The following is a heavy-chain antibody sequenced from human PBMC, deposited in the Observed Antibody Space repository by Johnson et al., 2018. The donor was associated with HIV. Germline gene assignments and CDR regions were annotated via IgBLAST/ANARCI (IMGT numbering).Heavy chain of an antibody. J-gene: IGHJ3*02. V-gene: IGHV3-30*14. CDR3: ARDLGGHAFDI. CDR1: GFTFSNYA. D-gene: IGHD3-16*01. CDR2: ISHDGSNK. Sequence: QVQLVESGGGLVQPGGSLRLSCAASGFTFSNYALHWVRQAPGKGLEWMAVISHDGSNKYYTNSVKGRFTISRDNSKNPLYLQMNSLRAEDTAVYYCARDLGGHAFDIWGQGTMVTVSS.